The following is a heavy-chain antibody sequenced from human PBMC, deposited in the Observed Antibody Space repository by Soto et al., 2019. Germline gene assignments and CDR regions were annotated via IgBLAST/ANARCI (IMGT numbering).Heavy chain of an antibody. CDR2: ISGSGGST. Sequence: GGSLRLSCAASGFTFSSYATSWVRQAPGKGLEWVSAISGSGGSTYYADSVKGRFTISRDNSKNTLYLQMNSLRAEDTAVYYCAKGARITMIVVVPRRPDAFDIWGQGTMVTVS. D-gene: IGHD3-22*01. CDR1: GFTFSSYA. V-gene: IGHV3-23*01. CDR3: AKGARITMIVVVPRRPDAFDI. J-gene: IGHJ3*02.